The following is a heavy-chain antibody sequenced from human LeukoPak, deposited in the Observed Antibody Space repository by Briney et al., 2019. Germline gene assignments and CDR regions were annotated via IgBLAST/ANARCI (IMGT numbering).Heavy chain of an antibody. D-gene: IGHD6-6*01. J-gene: IGHJ4*02. V-gene: IGHV3-48*01. CDR2: IGSSSSTI. CDR1: GFTFSSYS. CDR3: ARIAGGSSSWDFDY. Sequence: GGSLRLSCAASGFTFSSYSMNWVRQAPGKGLEWVSYIGSSSSTIYYADSVKGRFTISRDNAKNSLYLQMSSLRAEDTAVYYCARIAGGSSSWDFDYWGQGTLVTVSS.